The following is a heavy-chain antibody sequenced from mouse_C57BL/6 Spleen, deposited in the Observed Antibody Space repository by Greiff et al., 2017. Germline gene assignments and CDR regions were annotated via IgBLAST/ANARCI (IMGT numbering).Heavy chain of an antibody. CDR1: GSTFTSYG. CDR3: ARGGITTVAEFAY. V-gene: IGHV1-58*01. J-gene: IGHJ3*01. D-gene: IGHD1-1*01. Sequence: EVQLQQSGAELVRPGSSVKMSCKTSGSTFTSYGINWVKPRPGQGLEWIGYISIGNGYTEYNEKFKGKATLTADTAASTAYMQLSILTSEDSAIYFCARGGITTVAEFAYWGQGTLVTVAA. CDR2: ISIGNGYT.